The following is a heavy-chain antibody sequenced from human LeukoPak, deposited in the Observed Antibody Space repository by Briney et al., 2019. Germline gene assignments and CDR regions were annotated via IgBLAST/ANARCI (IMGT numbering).Heavy chain of an antibody. J-gene: IGHJ4*02. CDR1: GFTFSSYG. V-gene: IGHV3-30*18. D-gene: IGHD6-19*01. Sequence: PGGSLRLSCAASGFTFSSYGMHWVRQAPGKGLEWVAVISYDGSNKYYAESVKGRFTISRDNSKNTLYLQMNSLRAEDTAVYYCAKDSYSGGWHFDYWGQGTLVTVSS. CDR2: ISYDGSNK. CDR3: AKDSYSGGWHFDY.